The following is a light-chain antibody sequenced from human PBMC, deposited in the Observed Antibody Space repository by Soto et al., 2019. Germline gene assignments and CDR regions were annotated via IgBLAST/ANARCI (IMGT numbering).Light chain of an antibody. J-gene: IGLJ2*01. Sequence: QSALTQPAPVSGSPGQSITISCTGTSSDVGGYDYVSWYQQHPGKAPKLIIYDVSNRPSGVSNRFSGSKSGNTASLTISGLQAEDEADYHCTSFTSSRTLVFGGGTKLTVL. V-gene: IGLV2-14*03. CDR1: SSDVGGYDY. CDR2: DVS. CDR3: TSFTSSRTLV.